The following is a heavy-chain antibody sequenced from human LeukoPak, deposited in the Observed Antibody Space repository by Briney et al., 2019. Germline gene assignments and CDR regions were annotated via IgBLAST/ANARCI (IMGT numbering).Heavy chain of an antibody. CDR1: GYTFTGYG. J-gene: IGHJ6*02. CDR3: ASLLNDILTGPNYYYYYGMDV. D-gene: IGHD3-9*01. Sequence: ASVKVSCKASGYTFTGYGISWVRQAPGQGLEWMGWISAYNGNTNYAQKLQGRVTMTTDTSTSTAYMELRSLRSDDTAVYYCASLLNDILTGPNYYYYYGMDVWGQGTTVTVSS. V-gene: IGHV1-18*01. CDR2: ISAYNGNT.